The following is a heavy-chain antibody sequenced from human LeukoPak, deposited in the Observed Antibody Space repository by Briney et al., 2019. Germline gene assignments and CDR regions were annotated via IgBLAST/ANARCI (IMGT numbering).Heavy chain of an antibody. V-gene: IGHV4-59*01. CDR2: IYYSGST. Sequence: SETLSLTCTVSGGSISSYYWSWIRQPPGKGLEWIGYIYYSGSTNYNPSLKSRVTISVDTSKNQFSLKLSSVTAADTAVYYCARGLFAASHEPYNWFDPWGQGTLVTVSS. CDR1: GGSISSYY. CDR3: ARGLFAASHEPYNWFDP. D-gene: IGHD2-15*01. J-gene: IGHJ5*02.